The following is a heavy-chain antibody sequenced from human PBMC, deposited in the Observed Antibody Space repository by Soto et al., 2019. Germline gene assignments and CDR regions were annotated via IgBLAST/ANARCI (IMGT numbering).Heavy chain of an antibody. V-gene: IGHV3-23*01. J-gene: IGHJ6*03. CDR2: ISGSGGST. CDR3: AKPFALNPYYYDMHV. Sequence: PGGSMRLCCAASGFTFRSFAMSWVLQAPGKGLEWVSAISGSGGSTYYADSVKGRFTISRDNSKNTLYLQMNSLRAEDTAVYYCAKPFALNPYYYDMHVWGKGTTVTVSS. CDR1: GFTFRSFA.